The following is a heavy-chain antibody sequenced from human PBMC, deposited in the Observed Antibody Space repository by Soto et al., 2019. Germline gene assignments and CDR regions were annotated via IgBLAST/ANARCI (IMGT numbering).Heavy chain of an antibody. Sequence: GGSLRLSCAASGLPFSSYSMNWVRQAPGKGLEWVSYISSSSSTIYYADSVKGRFTISRDNAKNSLYLQMNSLRDEDTAVYYCARVYYYDSGPFDPWGQGTLVTVSS. CDR1: GLPFSSYS. CDR3: ARVYYYDSGPFDP. CDR2: ISSSSSTI. J-gene: IGHJ5*02. V-gene: IGHV3-48*02. D-gene: IGHD3-22*01.